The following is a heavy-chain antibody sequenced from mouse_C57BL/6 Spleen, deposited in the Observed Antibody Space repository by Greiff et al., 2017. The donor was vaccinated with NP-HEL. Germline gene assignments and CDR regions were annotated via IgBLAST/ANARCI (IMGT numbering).Heavy chain of an antibody. J-gene: IGHJ2*01. V-gene: IGHV1-55*01. D-gene: IGHD1-1*01. Sequence: VQLQQSGAELVKPGASVKMSCKASGYTFTSYWITWVKQRPGQGLEWIGDIYPGSGGTNYNEKFKSKATLTVDTSSSTAYMQLSSLTSEDSAVYYCARAFITTVVAPYYWGQGTTLTVSS. CDR3: ARAFITTVVAPYY. CDR1: GYTFTSYW. CDR2: IYPGSGGT.